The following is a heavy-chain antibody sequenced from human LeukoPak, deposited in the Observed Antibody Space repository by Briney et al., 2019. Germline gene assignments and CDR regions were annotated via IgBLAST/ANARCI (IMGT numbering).Heavy chain of an antibody. J-gene: IGHJ2*01. CDR1: GFTFSSYS. CDR3: ARGPALTNWYFDL. D-gene: IGHD2-15*01. Sequence: GGSLRLSCAASGFTFSSYSMNWVRQAPGEGLEWVSSISSSSSYIYYADSVKGRFTISRDNAKNSLYLQMNSLRAEDTAVYYCARGPALTNWYFDLWGRGTLVTVSS. CDR2: ISSSSSYI. V-gene: IGHV3-21*01.